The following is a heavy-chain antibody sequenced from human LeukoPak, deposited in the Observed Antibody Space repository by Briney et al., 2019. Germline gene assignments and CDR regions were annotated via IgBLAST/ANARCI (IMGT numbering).Heavy chain of an antibody. Sequence: PSETLSLTCAVYGGSFSGYYWGWIRQSPGKGLEWIGSNHYSGYTNYNPSLKSRVTISVDTSKNQFSLKLTSVTAADTALYYCARRGEWLRFHYFDYWGQGTLVTVSA. CDR2: NHYSGYT. D-gene: IGHD5-12*01. CDR1: GGSFSGYY. J-gene: IGHJ4*02. CDR3: ARRGEWLRFHYFDY. V-gene: IGHV4-34*01.